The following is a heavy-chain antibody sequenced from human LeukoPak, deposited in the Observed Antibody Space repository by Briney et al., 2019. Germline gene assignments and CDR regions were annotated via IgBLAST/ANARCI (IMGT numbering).Heavy chain of an antibody. CDR2: INPNTGDT. J-gene: IGHJ5*02. D-gene: IGHD3-22*01. CDR1: GYTFTGYY. Sequence: GASVKVSCKASGYTFTGYYMHWVRQAPGQGLEWMGWINPNTGDTNYPQKFRGRVTMSRDTSISTAYMELSRLRYDDTAMYYCAKTRIAWNYYSSSADLWGQGTLVTVSA. CDR3: AKTRIAWNYYSSSADL. V-gene: IGHV1-2*02.